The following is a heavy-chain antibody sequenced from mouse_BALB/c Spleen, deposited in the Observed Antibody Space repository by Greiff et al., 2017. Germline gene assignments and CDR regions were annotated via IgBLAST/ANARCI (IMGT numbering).Heavy chain of an antibody. D-gene: IGHD2-1*01. CDR2: ISSGGSYT. J-gene: IGHJ4*01. Sequence: EVQLVESGGDLVKPGGSLKLSCAASGFTFSSYGMSWVRQTPDKRLEWVATISSGGSYTYYPDSVKGRFTISRDNAKNTLYLQMSSLKSEDTAMYYCEREGMDGNYGYYAMDYWGQGTSVTVSS. V-gene: IGHV5-6*01. CDR1: GFTFSSYG. CDR3: EREGMDGNYGYYAMDY.